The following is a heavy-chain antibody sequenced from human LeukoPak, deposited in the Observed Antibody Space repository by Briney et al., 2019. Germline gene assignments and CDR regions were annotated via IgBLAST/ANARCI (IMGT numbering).Heavy chain of an antibody. CDR3: ARTYYGANPPDL. CDR2: IRTDTGTP. CDR1: GYSFSSYA. V-gene: IGHV7-4-1*02. D-gene: IGHD4-23*01. J-gene: IGHJ5*02. Sequence: ASVKLSCKASGYSFSSYAINWVRQARGQGHEWMGWIRTDTGTPTYVQGFTGRFVFSLDTSVDTAYLQISSLKAEDTAMYYCARTYYGANPPDLWGRGTLVTVSS.